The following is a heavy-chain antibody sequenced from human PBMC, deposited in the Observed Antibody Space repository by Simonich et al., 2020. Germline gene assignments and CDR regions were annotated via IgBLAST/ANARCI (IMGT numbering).Heavy chain of an antibody. CDR3: ARGPGIYYYYGMDV. CDR2: INPNSGGT. J-gene: IGHJ6*02. CDR1: GYTFTGYS. Sequence: GAEVKKPGASVKVSCKASGYTFTGYSMHWVRQAPGQGLEWMGRINPNSGGTNYAQKFQGRVTMTRDTSISTAYMELSRLRSDDTAVYYGARGPGIYYYYGMDVWGQGTTVTVSS. V-gene: IGHV1-2*06. D-gene: IGHD3-10*01.